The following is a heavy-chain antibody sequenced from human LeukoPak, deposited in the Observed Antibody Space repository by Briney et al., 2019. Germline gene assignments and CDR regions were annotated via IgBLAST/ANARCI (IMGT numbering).Heavy chain of an antibody. V-gene: IGHV4-39*01. J-gene: IGHJ4*02. Sequence: PSETLSLTCTVSGGSISSSSYYWGWIRQPPGKELEWIGSIYYSGSTSYNPSLKSRVTISVDTSKNQFFLKLGSVTAADTTVYYCARNASDSGTSYFDYWGQGTLVTVSS. CDR2: IYYSGST. D-gene: IGHD1-26*01. CDR3: ARNASDSGTSYFDY. CDR1: GGSISSSSYY.